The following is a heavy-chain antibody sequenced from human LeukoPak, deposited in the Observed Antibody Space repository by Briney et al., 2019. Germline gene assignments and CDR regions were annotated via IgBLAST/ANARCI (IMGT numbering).Heavy chain of an antibody. D-gene: IGHD3-9*01. J-gene: IGHJ4*02. CDR1: GFTFSSYS. CDR2: ISSSSSYI. V-gene: IGHV3-21*01. CDR3: ARGYYDILTGYYPDY. Sequence: PGGSLRLSCAASGFTFSSYSMNWVRQAPGKGLEWVSFISSSSSYIYYADSVKGRFTISRDNAKNSLYLQMNSLRAEDTAVYYCARGYYDILTGYYPDYWGQGTLVTVSS.